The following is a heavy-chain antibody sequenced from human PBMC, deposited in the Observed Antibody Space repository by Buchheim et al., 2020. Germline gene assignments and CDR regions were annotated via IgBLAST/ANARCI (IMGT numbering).Heavy chain of an antibody. J-gene: IGHJ6*02. CDR3: AREVGIIGYCISTSCRAHTNYYYGMDV. CDR2: ISYDGSNK. D-gene: IGHD2-2*01. V-gene: IGHV3-30-3*01. Sequence: QVQLVESGGGVVQPGRSLRLSCAASGFTFSSYAMHWVRQAPGKGLEWVAVISYDGSNKYYADSVKGRFTISRDNSKNTLYLQMNSLRAEDTAVYYCAREVGIIGYCISTSCRAHTNYYYGMDVWGQGTT. CDR1: GFTFSSYA.